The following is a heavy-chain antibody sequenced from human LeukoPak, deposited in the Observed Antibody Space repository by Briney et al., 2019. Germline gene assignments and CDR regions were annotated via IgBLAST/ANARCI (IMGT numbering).Heavy chain of an antibody. CDR3: AKAVPKTIFGVAIGYYFDY. CDR2: INSDGSST. D-gene: IGHD3-3*01. Sequence: GGSLRLSCAASGFTFSSYWMHWVRHAPGKGLVWVSRINSDGSSTSYADSVKGRFTISRDNSKNTVNVQMNSLRAEDTADYYCAKAVPKTIFGVAIGYYFDYWGQGIVVTVSS. J-gene: IGHJ4*02. CDR1: GFTFSSYW. V-gene: IGHV3-74*01.